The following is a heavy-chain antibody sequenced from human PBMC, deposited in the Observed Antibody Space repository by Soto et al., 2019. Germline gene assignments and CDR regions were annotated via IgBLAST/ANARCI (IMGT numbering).Heavy chain of an antibody. V-gene: IGHV3-7*03. CDR1: GFTFRNYG. Sequence: GGSLRLSCAASGFTFRNYGMSWVRQAQGKGLEWVANIKQDGSEKYYVDSVKGRFSISRDNAKNSLFLQLNSLRAEDTAVYYCARSPFCSSSGCYIGDYWGQGALVTVSS. D-gene: IGHD2-2*02. CDR2: IKQDGSEK. CDR3: ARSPFCSSSGCYIGDY. J-gene: IGHJ4*02.